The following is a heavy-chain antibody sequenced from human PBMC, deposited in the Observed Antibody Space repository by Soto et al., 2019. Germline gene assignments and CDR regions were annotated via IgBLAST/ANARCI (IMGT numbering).Heavy chain of an antibody. CDR1: GFTFSSYW. CDR3: ATVPYVLRFLEWLLPTPNYYYYGMDV. J-gene: IGHJ6*02. CDR2: INSDGSNT. D-gene: IGHD3-3*01. V-gene: IGHV3-74*01. Sequence: GGSLRLSCAASGFTFSSYWMHWVRQAPGKGLVWVSRINSDGSNTSYADSVKGRFTISRDNAKNTLYLQMNSLRAEDTAVYYCATVPYVLRFLEWLLPTPNYYYYGMDVWGQGTTVTVSS.